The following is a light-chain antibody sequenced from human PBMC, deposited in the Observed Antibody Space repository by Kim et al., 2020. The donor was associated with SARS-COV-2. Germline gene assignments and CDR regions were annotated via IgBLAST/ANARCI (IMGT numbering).Light chain of an antibody. CDR3: LSYDSSLSGV. CDR1: SSNIGAGYE. J-gene: IGLJ3*02. CDR2: NNN. Sequence: QSVLTQPPSVSGAPGQNVTIACTGSSSNIGAGYEVHWYQQFPRTAPKLLIYNNNNRPSGVPVRFSGSKSGTSASLAITGLQAEDEAHYYCLSYDSSLSGVFGGGTRLTVL. V-gene: IGLV1-40*01.